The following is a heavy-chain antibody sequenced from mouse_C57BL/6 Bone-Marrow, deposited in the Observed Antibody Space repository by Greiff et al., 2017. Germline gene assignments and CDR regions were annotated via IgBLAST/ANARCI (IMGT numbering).Heavy chain of an antibody. J-gene: IGHJ4*01. Sequence: QVQLQQPGAELVKPGASVKLSCKASGYTFTSYWMHWVKQRPGQGLEWIGMIHPNSGSTNYNEKFKSKATLTVDKSSSTAYMQLSSLKSEDSAVYYCSSPAFITTVVATHYYALDYWGQGTSVTVAS. CDR3: SSPAFITTVVATHYYALDY. CDR1: GYTFTSYW. CDR2: IHPNSGST. V-gene: IGHV1-64*01. D-gene: IGHD1-1*01.